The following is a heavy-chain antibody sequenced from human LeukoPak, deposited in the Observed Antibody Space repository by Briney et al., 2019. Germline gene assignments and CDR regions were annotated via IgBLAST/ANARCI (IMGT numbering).Heavy chain of an antibody. J-gene: IGHJ6*02. Sequence: SETLSLTCTVSGGSISSSSYYWSWIRQPPGKGLEWIGEINHSGSTNYNPSLKSRVTISVDTSKNQFSLKLSSVTAADTAVYYCARPPAKVGPWLVRGVAYGMDVWGQGTTVTVSS. D-gene: IGHD6-19*01. V-gene: IGHV4-39*07. CDR3: ARPPAKVGPWLVRGVAYGMDV. CDR2: INHSGST. CDR1: GGSISSSSYY.